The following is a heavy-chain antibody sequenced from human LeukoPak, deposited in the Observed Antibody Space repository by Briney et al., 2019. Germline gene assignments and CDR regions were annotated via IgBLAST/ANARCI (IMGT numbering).Heavy chain of an antibody. CDR1: GFPFSTYN. V-gene: IGHV3-21*01. CDR3: ARGTMSSSVGGGYYYYYMDV. J-gene: IGHJ6*03. Sequence: GGSLRLSCAASGFPFSTYNMTWVRQAPGKGLEWVSSISFSSSDIYYADSVKGRFTISRDNAKNSLYLQMNSLRAEDTAVYYCARGTMSSSVGGGYYYYYMDVWGKGTTVTVSS. CDR2: ISFSSSDI. D-gene: IGHD6-6*01.